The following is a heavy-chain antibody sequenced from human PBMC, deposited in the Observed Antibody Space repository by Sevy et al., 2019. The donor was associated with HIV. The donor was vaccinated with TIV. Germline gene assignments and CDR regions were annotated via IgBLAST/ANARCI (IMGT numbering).Heavy chain of an antibody. CDR3: AGNRGGVPPDWFDP. V-gene: IGHV3-21*01. CDR1: GFSFNMYS. D-gene: IGHD3-16*01. Sequence: GGSLRLSCAASGFSFNMYSMNWVRQAPGKGLEWVSSISSISTYIYYADSVKGRFTISRDNAKNSLYLQMNSLRAEDTAVYYCAGNRGGVPPDWFDPWGQGTLVTVSS. J-gene: IGHJ5*02. CDR2: ISSISTYI.